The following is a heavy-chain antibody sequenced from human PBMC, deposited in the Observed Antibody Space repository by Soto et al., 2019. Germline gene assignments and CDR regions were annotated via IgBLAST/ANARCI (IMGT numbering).Heavy chain of an antibody. CDR2: IFYTGST. J-gene: IGHJ4*02. Sequence: SETLSLTCTVSGGSISSYYWSWIRQPPGKGLEWIGYIFYTGSTNYNPSLKSRVTISVDTSKNQFSLKLSSVTAADTAVYYCARLPYSSSWLPWYFDYWGQGTLDTVSS. V-gene: IGHV4-59*08. D-gene: IGHD6-13*01. CDR1: GGSISSYY. CDR3: ARLPYSSSWLPWYFDY.